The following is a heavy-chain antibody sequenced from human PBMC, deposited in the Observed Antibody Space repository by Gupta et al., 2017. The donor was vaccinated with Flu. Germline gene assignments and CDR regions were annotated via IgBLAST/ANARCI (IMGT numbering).Heavy chain of an antibody. V-gene: IGHV1-3*01. CDR2: IHGGDRRT. CDR1: GFTFTWYA. J-gene: IGHJ4*02. Sequence: QVQLVQSGPEVKKPGASAKIPCEPSGFTFTWYAIHWVRQAPGQSFEWMGWIHGGDRRTEYAQNLQDRVSITKDSSASRAYMELSALRSEATAVYYCARNRGTGDLDHWGQGTLVTVSS. D-gene: IGHD7-27*01. CDR3: ARNRGTGDLDH.